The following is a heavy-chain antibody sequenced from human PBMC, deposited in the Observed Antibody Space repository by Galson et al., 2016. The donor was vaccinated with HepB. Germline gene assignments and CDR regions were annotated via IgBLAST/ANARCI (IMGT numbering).Heavy chain of an antibody. CDR1: GFTFSSYS. Sequence: SLRLSCAAYGFTFSSYSMNWVRQAPGKGLEWVSSISSSSSYIYYADSVKGRFTISRDNTKNSLYLQMNSLRAEDTAVYYCARAETKRITIFGVDFWGQGTLVTVSS. D-gene: IGHD3-3*01. CDR2: ISSSSSYI. CDR3: ARAETKRITIFGVDF. J-gene: IGHJ4*02. V-gene: IGHV3-21*01.